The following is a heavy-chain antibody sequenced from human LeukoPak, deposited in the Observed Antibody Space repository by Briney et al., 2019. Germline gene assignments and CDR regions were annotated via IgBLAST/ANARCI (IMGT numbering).Heavy chain of an antibody. CDR1: GFTFSSYS. V-gene: IGHV3-48*04. J-gene: IGHJ4*02. D-gene: IGHD1-26*01. CDR3: ARDKWELRY. CDR2: ISSSSSTI. Sequence: PGGSLRLSCAASGFTFSSYSMNWVRQAPGKGLEWVSYISSSSSTIYYADSVKGRFTISRDNAKNSLYLQMNSLRAEDTAVYYCARDKWELRYWGQGTLVTVSS.